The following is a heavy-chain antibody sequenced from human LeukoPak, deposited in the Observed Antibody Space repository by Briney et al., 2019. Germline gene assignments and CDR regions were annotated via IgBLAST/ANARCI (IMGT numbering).Heavy chain of an antibody. CDR1: GYSFTYYW. V-gene: IGHV5-51*01. Sequence: GESLKISCKGVGYSFTYYWIGWVRQMPGKGMEWMGVIYPGDSRVRYNPSFQGQVTISVDKSVSTAYLQWISLKASDTAMYYCACRDLSSTWSYPWGQGTLVTVSS. D-gene: IGHD6-13*01. CDR2: IYPGDSRV. J-gene: IGHJ5*02. CDR3: ACRDLSSTWSYP.